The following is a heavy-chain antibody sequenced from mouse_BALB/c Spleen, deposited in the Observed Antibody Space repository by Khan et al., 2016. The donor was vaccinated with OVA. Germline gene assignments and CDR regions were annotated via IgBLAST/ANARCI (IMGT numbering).Heavy chain of an antibody. CDR2: ISPGSGDT. J-gene: IGHJ3*01. Sequence: QVQLQQSGAELARPGASVKLSCKASGYTFTDYYINWVKQRTGQGLEWIGEISPGSGDTYYNEKFKGKATLTAEKSSSTAYMQLSSLTSEASAVYVGARRNYFGYTFAYWGQGTLVTVSA. D-gene: IGHD1-2*01. CDR3: ARRNYFGYTFAY. CDR1: GYTFTDYY. V-gene: IGHV1-77*01.